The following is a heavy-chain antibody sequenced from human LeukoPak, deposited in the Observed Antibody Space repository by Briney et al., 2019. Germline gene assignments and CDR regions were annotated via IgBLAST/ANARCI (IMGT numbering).Heavy chain of an antibody. J-gene: IGHJ4*02. CDR1: GFTFSSYG. CDR2: ISYDGSNK. Sequence: PGRSLRLSCAASGFTFSSYGIHWVRQAPGKGLEWVAVISYDGSNKYYADSVKGRFTISRDNSKNTLYLQMNSLRAEDTAVYYCAKDPFDYWGQGTLVTVSS. CDR3: AKDPFDY. V-gene: IGHV3-30*18.